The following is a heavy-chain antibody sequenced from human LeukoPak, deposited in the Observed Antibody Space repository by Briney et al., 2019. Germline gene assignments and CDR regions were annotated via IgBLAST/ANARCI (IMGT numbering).Heavy chain of an antibody. CDR1: GGTFSSYA. J-gene: IGHJ6*02. CDR3: ARGSGMATILYYGMDV. CDR2: IIPIFGTA. D-gene: IGHD5-24*01. V-gene: IGHV1-69*13. Sequence: EASVKVSCKASGGTFSSYAISWVRQAPGQGLEWMGGIIPIFGTANYAQKFQGRVTITADESTSTAYMELSSLRSEDTAVYYCARGSGMATILYYGMDVWGQGTTVTVSS.